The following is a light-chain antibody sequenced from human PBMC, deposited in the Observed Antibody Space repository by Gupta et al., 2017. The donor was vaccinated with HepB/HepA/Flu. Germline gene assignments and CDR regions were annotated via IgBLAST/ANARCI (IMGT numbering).Light chain of an antibody. V-gene: IGKV2-28*01. J-gene: IGKJ1*01. CDR1: HSLLHSNGYKY. CDR2: LGS. CDR3: LQDYKIPPT. Sequence: EIVMSQSPLSLPVTPGEPASISCRSSHSLLHSNGYKYLDWYLQKPGQPPQLLIYLGSNRASGVPDRFSGSGSGTDFTLTISSVEAEDVGVYYCLQDYKIPPTFGQGTKVEI.